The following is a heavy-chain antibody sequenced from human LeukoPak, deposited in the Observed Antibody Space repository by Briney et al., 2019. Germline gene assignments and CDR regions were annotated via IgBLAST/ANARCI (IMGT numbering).Heavy chain of an antibody. V-gene: IGHV3-30*18. J-gene: IGHJ5*02. D-gene: IGHD3-16*02. CDR2: ISYDGSNK. Sequence: GGSLRLSCAASGFTFSSYGMHWVRQAPGKGLEWVAVISYDGSNKYYADSVKGRFTISRDNSKNTLYLQMNSLRAEDTAVYYCAKDSGYYYVWGSYRYHNWFDPLGQGTLVTVSS. CDR3: AKDSGYYYVWGSYRYHNWFDP. CDR1: GFTFSSYG.